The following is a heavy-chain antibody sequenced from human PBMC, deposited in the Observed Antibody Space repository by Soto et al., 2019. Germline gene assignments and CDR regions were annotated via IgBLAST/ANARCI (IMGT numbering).Heavy chain of an antibody. CDR2: ISGSGGST. CDR3: AKGDAEVVAAPLIDY. D-gene: IGHD2-15*01. CDR1: GFTFSSYA. V-gene: IGHV3-23*01. J-gene: IGHJ4*02. Sequence: GGSLRLSCAASGFTFSSYAMSWVRQAPGKGLEWVSAISGSGGSTYYADSVKGRFTISRDNSKNTLYLQMNSLRAEDTAVYYCAKGDAEVVAAPLIDYWGQGTLVTVSS.